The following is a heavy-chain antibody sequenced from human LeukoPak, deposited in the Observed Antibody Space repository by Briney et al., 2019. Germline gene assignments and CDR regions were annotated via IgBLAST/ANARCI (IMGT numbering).Heavy chain of an antibody. D-gene: IGHD2-2*01. V-gene: IGHV1-2*02. Sequence: ASVKVSCKASGYTFTGYYMHWVRQAPGQGLEWMGWINPNSGGTNYAQKFQGRVTMTRDASISTAYMELSRLRSDDTAVYYCARGGYCSSTSCVFDYWGQGTLVTVSS. CDR2: INPNSGGT. CDR3: ARGGYCSSTSCVFDY. J-gene: IGHJ4*02. CDR1: GYTFTGYY.